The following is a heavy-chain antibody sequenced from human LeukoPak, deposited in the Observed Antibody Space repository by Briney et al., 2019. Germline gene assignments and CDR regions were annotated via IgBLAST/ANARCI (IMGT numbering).Heavy chain of an antibody. D-gene: IGHD6-19*01. Sequence: GESLKISCTGSGYSFTIYWIGWVRQMPGKGLEWMGIIYPGDSDTRYSPSFQGQVTISADRSTNTAYLQWSSLKASDTAIYYCARRLKNSNGWTFDYWGQGTLVTVSS. CDR3: ARRLKNSNGWTFDY. CDR2: IYPGDSDT. CDR1: GYSFTIYW. J-gene: IGHJ4*02. V-gene: IGHV5-51*01.